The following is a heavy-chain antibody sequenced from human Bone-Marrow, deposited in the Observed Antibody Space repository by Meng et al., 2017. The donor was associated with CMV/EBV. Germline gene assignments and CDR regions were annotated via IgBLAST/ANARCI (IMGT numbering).Heavy chain of an antibody. J-gene: IGHJ4*02. D-gene: IGHD3-3*01. Sequence: SGSGGSIRNSKYDWGWIRQPPGKGLEWIGSIYYTGTIYYNPSLRSRVTISVDTSKNQFSLKLTSVTAADTAVYYCARPLDFWSEWRDWGQGTLVTVSS. V-gene: IGHV4-39*01. CDR3: ARPLDFWSEWRD. CDR1: GGSIRNSKYD. CDR2: IYYTGTI.